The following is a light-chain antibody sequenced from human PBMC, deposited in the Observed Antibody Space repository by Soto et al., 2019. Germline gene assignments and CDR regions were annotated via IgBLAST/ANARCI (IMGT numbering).Light chain of an antibody. V-gene: IGLV2-14*03. CDR2: DVS. Sequence: QSAPTQPASVSGSLGQSITISCTGTRSDVGGYNFVSWYQQHPGKAPKLLIFDVSKRPSGVSNRFSGSQSGNTASLTISGLQVEDEAEYYCNSYTTSSTLVFGTGTKVTVL. CDR1: RSDVGGYNF. CDR3: NSYTTSSTLV. J-gene: IGLJ1*01.